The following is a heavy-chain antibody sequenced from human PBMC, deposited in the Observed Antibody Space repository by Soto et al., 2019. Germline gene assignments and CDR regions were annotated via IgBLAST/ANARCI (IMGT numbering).Heavy chain of an antibody. CDR3: ARDRDYSFDY. D-gene: IGHD3-10*01. CDR1: GLTFSGYS. J-gene: IGHJ4*02. V-gene: IGHV3-48*01. CDR2: ISGSGGPI. Sequence: PGGSLRLSCAASGLTFSGYSMNWVRQAPGKGLEWVSYISGSGGPISYADSVKGRFTVSRDNAKNSLSLQMNSLRAEDTAVYYCARDRDYSFDYWGQGTLVTVSS.